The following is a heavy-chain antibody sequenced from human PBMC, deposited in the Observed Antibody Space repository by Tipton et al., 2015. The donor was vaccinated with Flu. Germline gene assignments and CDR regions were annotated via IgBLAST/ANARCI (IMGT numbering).Heavy chain of an antibody. CDR1: GDSINNNY. D-gene: IGHD2-15*01. V-gene: IGHV4-4*07. J-gene: IGHJ4*02. CDR2: LHTSWGS. Sequence: TLSLTCTVSGDSINNNYWSWVRQPAGKGLEWIGRLHTSWGSTYNSSLKSRVTISLDTSKNQFSLKLNSVTAADTAVYYCARGIPTYCTGGTCFDGDFDSWGQGTLVTVSS. CDR3: ARGIPTYCTGGTCFDGDFDS.